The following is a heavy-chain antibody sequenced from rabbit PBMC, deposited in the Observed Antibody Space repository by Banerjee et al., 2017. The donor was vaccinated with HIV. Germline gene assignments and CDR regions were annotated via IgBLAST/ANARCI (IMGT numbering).Heavy chain of an antibody. D-gene: IGHD4-2*01. CDR2: IDGGSSGTT. CDR1: GFTFSNKYV. CDR3: ARSSAGGGMLDYRL. J-gene: IGHJ4*01. Sequence: QEHLKETGGGLVQPGGSLTLSCKAAGFTFSNKYVMCWVRQAPGKGLEWIACIDGGSSGTTRYASWAKGRFTISKTSSTTVTLQMTSLTAADTATYFCARSSAGGGMLDYRLWGPGTLVTVS. V-gene: IGHV1S45*01.